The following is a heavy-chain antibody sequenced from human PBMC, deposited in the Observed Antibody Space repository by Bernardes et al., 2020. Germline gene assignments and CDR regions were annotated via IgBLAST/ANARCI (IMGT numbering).Heavy chain of an antibody. V-gene: IGHV3-48*01. D-gene: IGHD2-21*01. CDR1: GFTFSSYS. CDR3: ARIVSTIAWFEY. Sequence: GGSLRLSCAASGFTFSSYSMNWVRQAPGKGLEWVSYISSGSITIYYADSVKGRFTISRDNAKNSLYLQMNSLRAEDTAVYYCARIVSTIAWFEYWGQGTLVTVSS. CDR2: ISSGSITI. J-gene: IGHJ4*02.